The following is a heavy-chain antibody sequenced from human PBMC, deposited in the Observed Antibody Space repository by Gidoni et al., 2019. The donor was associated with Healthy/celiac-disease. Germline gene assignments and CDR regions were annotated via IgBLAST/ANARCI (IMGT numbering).Heavy chain of an antibody. J-gene: IGHJ4*02. D-gene: IGHD4-17*01. CDR1: GFTCSSYA. CDR2: ISGGGGRT. V-gene: IGHV3-23*01. Sequence: EGQMLESGGGWVQPGGSVRRAGAASGFTCSSYAMSWVRQAPGTGLGWVSAISGGGGRTYYADSVKCRFTISRDNSKHTLYLQMNSLRAEDTAVYYCAKDGVDYGGNPSDYWGQGTLVTVSS. CDR3: AKDGVDYGGNPSDY.